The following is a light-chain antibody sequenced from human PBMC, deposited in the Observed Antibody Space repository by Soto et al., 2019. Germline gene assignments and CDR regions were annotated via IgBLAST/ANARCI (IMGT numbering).Light chain of an antibody. CDR1: SSDVGGYNY. J-gene: IGLJ1*01. V-gene: IGLV2-14*01. Sequence: QSALTQPASVSGSPGQSITISCTGTSSDVGGYNYVSWYQQHPGKAPKLMIYDVSNRPSGVSNRFSGSKSGNTASLTISGLQAEDDADYYCSSSTSSSTLVFGTGTKLTVL. CDR3: SSSTSSSTLV. CDR2: DVS.